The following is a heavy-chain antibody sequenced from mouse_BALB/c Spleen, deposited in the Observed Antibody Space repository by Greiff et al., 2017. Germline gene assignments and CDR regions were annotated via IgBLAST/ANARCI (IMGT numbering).Heavy chain of an antibody. D-gene: IGHD2-2*01. Sequence: DVQLVESGGDLVKPGGSLKLSCAASGFTFSSYGMSWVRQTPDKRLEWVATISSGGSYTYYPDSVKGRFTISRDNAKNTLYLQMSSLKSEDTAMYYCATNRGYENAMDYWGQGTSVTVSS. CDR1: GFTFSSYG. J-gene: IGHJ4*01. CDR3: ATNRGYENAMDY. V-gene: IGHV5-6*01. CDR2: ISSGGSYT.